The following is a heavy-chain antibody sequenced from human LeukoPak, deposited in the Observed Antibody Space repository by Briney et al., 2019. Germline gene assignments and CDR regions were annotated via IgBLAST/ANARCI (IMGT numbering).Heavy chain of an antibody. CDR3: ARVLQDYDSSGYLNYYYYYGMDV. V-gene: IGHV1-18*01. J-gene: IGHJ6*02. CDR1: GYTFTSYG. CDR2: ISAYNGNT. D-gene: IGHD3-22*01. Sequence: ASVKVSCKASGYTFTSYGISWVRQAPGQGLEWMGWISAYNGNTNYAQKLQGRVTMTTDTSTSTAYMELRSLRSDDTAVYYCARVLQDYDSSGYLNYYYYYGMDVWGQGTTVTVSS.